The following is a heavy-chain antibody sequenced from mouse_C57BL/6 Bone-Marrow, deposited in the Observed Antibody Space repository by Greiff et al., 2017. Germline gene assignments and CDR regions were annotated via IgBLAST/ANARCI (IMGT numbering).Heavy chain of an antibody. Sequence: EVKLMESGGGLVKPGGSLKLSCAASGFTFSDYGMHWVRQAPEKGLEWVAYISSGSSTIYYADTVKGRFTISRDNATNTLFLQMTSLRSEDTAMYYCARPQLGPHYFDYWGQGTTLTVSS. D-gene: IGHD4-1*02. CDR2: ISSGSSTI. CDR1: GFTFSDYG. CDR3: ARPQLGPHYFDY. J-gene: IGHJ2*01. V-gene: IGHV5-17*01.